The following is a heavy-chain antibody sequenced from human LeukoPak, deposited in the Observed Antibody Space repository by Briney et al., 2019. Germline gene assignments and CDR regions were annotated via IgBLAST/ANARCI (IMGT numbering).Heavy chain of an antibody. CDR1: GFSFSSYW. CDR2: INGDGSRT. D-gene: IGHD6-19*01. CDR3: ARGTAGWYNVEYFQH. Sequence: GGSLRLSCAASGFSFSSYWMHWVRQAPGKGPVWVSRINGDGSRTSYADSVTGRFTISRDNAKNTLFLQMNSLRVQDTAVYYCARGTAGWYNVEYFQHWGQGTLVPVSS. J-gene: IGHJ1*01. V-gene: IGHV3-74*01.